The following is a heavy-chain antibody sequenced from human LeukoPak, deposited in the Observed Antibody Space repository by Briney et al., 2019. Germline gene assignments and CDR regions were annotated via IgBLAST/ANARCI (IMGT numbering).Heavy chain of an antibody. V-gene: IGHV3-7*04. D-gene: IGHD6-19*01. CDR2: IKEDGSEK. J-gene: IGHJ4*02. CDR3: VRGSGWFLY. CDR1: GFTFGNHW. Sequence: GGSLRLSCAASGFTFGNHWMSWVRQVPGKGLEWVATIKEDGSEKQYVDSVKGRFTISRDNAKSSLYLQMNSLRVEDMAVYYCVRGSGWFLYWGQGTLVTVSS.